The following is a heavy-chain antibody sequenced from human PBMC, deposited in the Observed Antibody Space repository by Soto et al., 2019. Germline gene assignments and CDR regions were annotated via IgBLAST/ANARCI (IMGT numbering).Heavy chain of an antibody. D-gene: IGHD3-22*01. V-gene: IGHV3-20*04. CDR1: GFTFDDYG. CDR3: ARPRSSGYYYYFDY. CDR2: INWNGGST. J-gene: IGHJ4*02. Sequence: GGSLRLSCAASGFTFDDYGMSWVRQAPGKGLEWVSGINWNGGSTGYADSVKGRFTISRDNAKNPLYLQMNSLRAEDTALYYCARPRSSGYYYYFDYWGQGTLVTVSS.